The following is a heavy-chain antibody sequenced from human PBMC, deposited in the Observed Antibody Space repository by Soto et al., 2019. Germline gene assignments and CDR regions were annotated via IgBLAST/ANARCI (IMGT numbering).Heavy chain of an antibody. CDR2: IYYSGST. CDR1: GGSISSSSYY. J-gene: IGHJ5*02. D-gene: IGHD3-10*01. CDR3: ARVLYRFENWFDP. V-gene: IGHV4-39*01. Sequence: QLQLQESGPGLVKPSETLSLTCTVSGGSISSSSYYWGWIRQPPGKGLEWIGSIYYSGSTYYNPSLKSRVTISVDTSKNQFSLKLSSVTAADTAVYYCARVLYRFENWFDPWGQGTLVTVSS.